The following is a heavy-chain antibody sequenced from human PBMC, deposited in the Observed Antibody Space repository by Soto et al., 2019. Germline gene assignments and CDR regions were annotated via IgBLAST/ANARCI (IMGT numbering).Heavy chain of an antibody. D-gene: IGHD1-26*01. CDR1: GYTFTGYY. Sequence: QVQLVQSGAEVKKPGASVKVSCKASGYTFTGYYMHWVRQAPGQGLEWMGWINPNSGGTNYAQKFQGWVTMTRDTYISTAYMELSRLRSDDTAVYYCARDSSSSFSGGSSWFDPWGQGTLVTVSS. CDR3: ARDSSSSFSGGSSWFDP. CDR2: INPNSGGT. J-gene: IGHJ5*02. V-gene: IGHV1-2*04.